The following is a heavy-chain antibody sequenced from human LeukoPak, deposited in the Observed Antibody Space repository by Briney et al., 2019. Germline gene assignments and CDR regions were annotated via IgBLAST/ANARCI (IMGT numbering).Heavy chain of an antibody. CDR1: GGSISSGDYY. CDR2: IYTSGST. CDR3: ARGIKDYYGSGSYRVENWFDP. Sequence: SQTLSLTCTVSGGSISSGDYYWSWIRQPPGKGLEWIGRIYTSGSTNYNPSLKSRVTISVDTSKNQFSLKLSSVTAADTAVYYCARGIKDYYGSGSYRVENWFDPWGQGTLVTVSS. D-gene: IGHD3-10*01. J-gene: IGHJ5*02. V-gene: IGHV4-61*02.